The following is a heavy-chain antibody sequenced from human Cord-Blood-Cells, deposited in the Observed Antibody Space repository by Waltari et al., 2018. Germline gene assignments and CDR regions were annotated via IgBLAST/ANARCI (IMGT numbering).Heavy chain of an antibody. Sequence: QVQLQESGPGLVKPSGPLSLTCAVSGGSISSRNWWSWVRQPPGKGLEWIGEIYHSGSTNYNPSLKSRVTISVDKSKNQFSLKLSSETAADTAVYYCARGFSGHHCSGGSCYPFDYWGQGTLVTVSS. CDR3: ARGFSGHHCSGGSCYPFDY. D-gene: IGHD2-15*01. CDR1: GGSISSRNW. J-gene: IGHJ4*02. V-gene: IGHV4-4*02. CDR2: IYHSGST.